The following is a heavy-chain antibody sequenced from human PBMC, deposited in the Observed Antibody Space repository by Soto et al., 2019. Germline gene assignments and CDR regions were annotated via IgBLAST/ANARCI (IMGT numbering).Heavy chain of an antibody. CDR2: IYYSGST. J-gene: IGHJ5*02. CDR1: GGSISSGDYY. V-gene: IGHV4-30-4*01. CDR3: ARGKLLLAPYNWFDP. Sequence: QVQLQESGPGLVKPSQTLSLTCTVSGGSISSGDYYWSWIRQPPGKGLEWIGYIYYSGSTYYHPSRKRRVTISVQTSKNQSSLKPSSVTAADTAVYYCARGKLLLAPYNWFDPLGQGTLVTVSS. D-gene: IGHD2-15*01.